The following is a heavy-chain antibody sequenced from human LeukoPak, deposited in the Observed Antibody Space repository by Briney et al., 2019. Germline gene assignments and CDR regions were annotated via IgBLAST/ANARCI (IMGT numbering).Heavy chain of an antibody. CDR3: AKWKHGSDFGYFDY. CDR1: GFTFSSFA. Sequence: GGSLRLSCAASGFTFSSFAMSWVRQVPGKGLEWVSGISGNGGTTHHADSVKGRFTISRDNSKNTLYLQMNSLRGEDTAVYYCAKWKHGSDFGYFDYWGQGTLVTVSS. V-gene: IGHV3-23*01. D-gene: IGHD3-10*01. CDR2: ISGNGGTT. J-gene: IGHJ4*02.